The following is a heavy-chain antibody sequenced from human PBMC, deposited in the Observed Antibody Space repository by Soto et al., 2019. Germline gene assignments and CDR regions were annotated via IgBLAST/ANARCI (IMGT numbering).Heavy chain of an antibody. CDR3: ARVKDPTVTSCWDV. Sequence: GASVKVSCKVSGGTFSSYAISWVRQAPGQGLEWMGGIIPIFGTANYAQKFQGRVTITADESTSTAYMELSSLRSEDTAVYYCARVKDPTVTSCWDVWGQGTTVTVSS. CDR1: GGTFSSYA. J-gene: IGHJ6*02. V-gene: IGHV1-69*13. CDR2: IIPIFGTA. D-gene: IGHD4-17*01.